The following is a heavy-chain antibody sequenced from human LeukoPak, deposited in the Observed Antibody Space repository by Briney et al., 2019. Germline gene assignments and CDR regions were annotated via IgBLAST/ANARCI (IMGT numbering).Heavy chain of an antibody. CDR2: FTGGDGSA. CDR3: TRVGYIDEGIDY. V-gene: IGHV3-23*01. Sequence: GGSLRLSCAASGFTFRNSAMSWVRQAPGKGLEWVSTFTGGDGSAYYADSVKGRFTISRDNAKNSLYLQMNSLRAEDTAIYYCTRVGYIDEGIDYWGQGTLVTVSS. D-gene: IGHD5-24*01. CDR1: GFTFRNSA. J-gene: IGHJ4*02.